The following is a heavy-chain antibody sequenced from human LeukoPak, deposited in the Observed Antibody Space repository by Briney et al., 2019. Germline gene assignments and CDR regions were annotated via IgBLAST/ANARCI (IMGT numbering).Heavy chain of an antibody. CDR1: GFTFSSFA. J-gene: IGHJ3*02. V-gene: IGHV3-23*01. CDR2: ISGSGGST. Sequence: GGSLRLSCAPSGFTFSSFAMSWVRDARGKGLEWVSAISGSGGSTYYADCVKGRFTISRDNSKNTLYLQMNSLRAEDTAVYYCAKDRRGAFDIWGQGTMVTVSS. CDR3: AKDRRGAFDI.